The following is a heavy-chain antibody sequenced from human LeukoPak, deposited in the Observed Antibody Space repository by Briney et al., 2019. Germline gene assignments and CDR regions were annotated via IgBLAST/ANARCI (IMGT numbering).Heavy chain of an antibody. J-gene: IGHJ6*03. CDR3: ARGYGIYYYYMDV. CDR1: GYTFTGYY. CDR2: INPNSGGT. Sequence: SVKVSCKASGYTFTGYYMLWVRQAPGQGLEWMGWINPNSGGTNYAQKFQGRVTMTRDTSISTAYMELSRLRSDDTAVYYCARGYGIYYYYMDVWGKGTTVTVSS. D-gene: IGHD3-16*01. V-gene: IGHV1-2*02.